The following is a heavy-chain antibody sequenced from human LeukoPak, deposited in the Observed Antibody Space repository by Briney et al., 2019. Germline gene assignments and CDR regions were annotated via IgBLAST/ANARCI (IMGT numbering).Heavy chain of an antibody. Sequence: ASAKVSCKASGYTFTSYGISWVRQAPGQGLEWMGWINPASGGTNYAQNFQGRVTMTRDTSITTAYMELSRLTSDDTAVYYCARDLAGSPFDFWGQGTLVTVSS. J-gene: IGHJ4*02. CDR2: INPASGGT. CDR1: GYTFTSYG. V-gene: IGHV1-2*02. CDR3: ARDLAGSPFDF. D-gene: IGHD3-10*01.